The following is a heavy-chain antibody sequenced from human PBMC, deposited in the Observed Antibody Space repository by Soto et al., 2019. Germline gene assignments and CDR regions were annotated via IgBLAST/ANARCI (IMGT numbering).Heavy chain of an antibody. Sequence: WGSLRLSCAASGFTVSSSYLTWVRQAPGKGLEWVAILYTGTDTVYADSVKGRFTISRDSSKNTLYLQMHSLRAEDTAMYFCARSRHKGTYSGRFLDYWGQGGMVTISS. V-gene: IGHV3-53*01. CDR3: ARSRHKGTYSGRFLDY. CDR1: GFTVSSSY. J-gene: IGHJ4*02. CDR2: LYTGTDT. D-gene: IGHD1-26*01.